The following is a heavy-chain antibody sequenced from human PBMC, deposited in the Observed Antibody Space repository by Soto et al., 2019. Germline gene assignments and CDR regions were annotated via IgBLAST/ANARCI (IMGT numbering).Heavy chain of an antibody. D-gene: IGHD1-7*01. CDR3: ARGRLVAGTVDS. V-gene: IGHV1-8*01. Sequence: QVQLVQSGAEVKKPGASVKVACKASGYTFTSYDIKWVRQATGQGLEWMGWMNPTTGSTGFAQKFQGRVTMISNTSISEAYLELSRLTSEDTAVYYCARGRLVAGTVDSWGQGTLVTVSS. CDR1: GYTFTSYD. J-gene: IGHJ4*02. CDR2: MNPTTGST.